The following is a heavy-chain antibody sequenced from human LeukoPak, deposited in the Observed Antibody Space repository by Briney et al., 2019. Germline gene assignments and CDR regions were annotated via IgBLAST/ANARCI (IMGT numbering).Heavy chain of an antibody. CDR1: GGSISSSSYY. D-gene: IGHD4-17*01. Sequence: SDTLSLTCTVSGGSISSSSYYWGWIRQPPGKGLEWIGSIYYSGSTYYNPSLKSRVTISVDTSKNQFSLKLSSVTAADTAVYYCARKVYGDYLGYFDYWGQGTLVTVSS. V-gene: IGHV4-39*07. J-gene: IGHJ4*02. CDR2: IYYSGST. CDR3: ARKVYGDYLGYFDY.